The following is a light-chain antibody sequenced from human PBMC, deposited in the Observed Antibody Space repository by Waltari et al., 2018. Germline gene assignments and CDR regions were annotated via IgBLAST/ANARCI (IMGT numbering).Light chain of an antibody. Sequence: DIQMTQSPPSVSASVGDSVTMTCRASQDISSWLAWYQQKPGKAPKLLIYAASTLQSGDPSRFSGSGSGTDFTLTISSLQPEDFATYYCQQDKSFPHTFGRGTKVEMK. CDR2: AAS. J-gene: IGKJ4*01. CDR3: QQDKSFPHT. CDR1: QDISSW. V-gene: IGKV1-12*01.